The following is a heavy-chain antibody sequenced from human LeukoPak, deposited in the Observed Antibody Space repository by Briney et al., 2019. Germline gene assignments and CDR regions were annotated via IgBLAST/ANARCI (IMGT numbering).Heavy chain of an antibody. CDR1: GFPFSTYA. Sequence: PGGSLRLSCAASGFPFSTYALHWVRQAPGKGLEWLAVFSSDGISQYYAGSVKGRFAISKDNSRNTLYLQMNSLRTEDTAVYYCKRGRAETGTTWLIDYWGQGTLVTVSS. J-gene: IGHJ4*01. CDR3: KRGRAETGTTWLIDY. CDR2: FSSDGISQ. V-gene: IGHV3-30*09. D-gene: IGHD1-1*01.